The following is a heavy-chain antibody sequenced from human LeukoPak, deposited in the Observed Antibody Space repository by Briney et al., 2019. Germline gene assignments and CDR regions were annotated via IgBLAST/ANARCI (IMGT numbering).Heavy chain of an antibody. J-gene: IGHJ4*02. CDR1: GFTFTKYW. Sequence: GGSLRLSCAASGFTFTKYWMSWVRQAPGKGVEWVANVNENGSEKKYLDSVKGRFTISRDNAKNSLYLQMNSLRAEDTAVYYCAKDLGVRGVPAAFDYWGQGTLVTVSS. CDR2: VNENGSEK. CDR3: AKDLGVRGVPAAFDY. V-gene: IGHV3-7*01. D-gene: IGHD3-10*01.